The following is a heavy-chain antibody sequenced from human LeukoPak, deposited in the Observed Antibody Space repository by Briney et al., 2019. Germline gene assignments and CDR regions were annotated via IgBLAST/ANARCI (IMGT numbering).Heavy chain of an antibody. D-gene: IGHD3-10*02. V-gene: IGHV3-23*01. CDR3: VKVFGRGPIGPFVS. J-gene: IGHJ4*02. Sequence: WGSLRLSCAASGFIFHNYAMAWVRQAPGKGLEWVSGISGSGYSTYHADSVKGRFTISRDVSKDTLYMQMNSLRVEDTAVYYCVKVFGRGPIGPFVSSGQRTLVSVSS. CDR1: GFIFHNYA. CDR2: ISGSGYST.